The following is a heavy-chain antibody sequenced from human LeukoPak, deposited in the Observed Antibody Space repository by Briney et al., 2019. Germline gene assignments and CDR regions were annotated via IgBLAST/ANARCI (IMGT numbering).Heavy chain of an antibody. Sequence: SETLSLTCAVYGGSFSGYYWSWIRQPPGKGLEWIGEINHSGSTNYNPSLKSRVTISVDTSKNQFSLKLSSVTAADTAVYYCARGSIAAAERETDYWGQRTLVTVSS. CDR1: GGSFSGYY. CDR3: ARGSIAAAERETDY. CDR2: INHSGST. J-gene: IGHJ4*02. V-gene: IGHV4-34*01. D-gene: IGHD6-13*01.